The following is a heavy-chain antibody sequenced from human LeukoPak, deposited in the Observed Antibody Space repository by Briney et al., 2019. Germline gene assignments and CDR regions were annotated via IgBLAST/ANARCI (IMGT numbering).Heavy chain of an antibody. V-gene: IGHV3-64D*06. CDR1: GFTFSTFA. J-gene: IGHJ4*02. D-gene: IGHD3-3*01. CDR2: INSNGRDT. CDR3: VKDEGFLAFFSGDN. Sequence: GGSLRLSCSASGFTFSTFAMHWVRQAPGKGLEYLSTINSNGRDTYYADSVKGRFSISRGNSKNTLYFQMRSLRPEDTAVYYCVKDEGFLAFFSGDNWGQGTLVIVSS.